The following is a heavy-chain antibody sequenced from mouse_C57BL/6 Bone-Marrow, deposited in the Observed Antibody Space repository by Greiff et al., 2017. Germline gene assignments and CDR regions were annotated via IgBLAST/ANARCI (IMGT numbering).Heavy chain of an antibody. V-gene: IGHV1-54*01. CDR1: GYAFTNYL. Sequence: QVQLKQSGAELVRPGTSVKVSCKASGYAFTNYLIEWVKQRPGQGLEWIGVINPGSGGTNYNEKFKGKATLTADKASSTAYMQLNSLTSEDSAGYFCAKGGDYGGFGDWGQGTTLTVSS. CDR2: INPGSGGT. D-gene: IGHD2-13*01. CDR3: AKGGDYGGFGD. J-gene: IGHJ2*01.